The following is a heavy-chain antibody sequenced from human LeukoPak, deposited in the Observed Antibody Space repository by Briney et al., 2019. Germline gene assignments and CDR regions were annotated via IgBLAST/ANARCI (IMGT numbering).Heavy chain of an antibody. CDR1: GDFMSSCY. V-gene: IGHV4-59*01. J-gene: IGHJ4*02. CDR2: IHDGGVF. CDR3: ARNLRFGDLSPLGF. D-gene: IGHD3-10*01. Sequence: SETLSLTCTVSGDFMSSCYFSWIRQSPGKGLEWIGYIHDGGVFNYNPSLESRVTISAGTSTNQFSLSLRSVTAADTAVYYCARNLRFGDLSPLGFWGQGTLVTVSS.